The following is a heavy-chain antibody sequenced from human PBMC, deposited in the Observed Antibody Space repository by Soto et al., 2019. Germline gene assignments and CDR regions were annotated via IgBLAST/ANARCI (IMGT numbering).Heavy chain of an antibody. CDR2: MNMDGSRT. V-gene: IGHV3-74*01. Sequence: EVQLVESGGSLVQPGGSLRLSCAASGFTFSIYWMHWVRQAPGKGLVWVSRMNMDGSRTSYADFAKGRFTISRDDAKSTVYLQMSNLRAEDTAVYYCVRGDGDRYDGHGYLGRHWGQGTLVIVSS. J-gene: IGHJ4*02. CDR3: VRGDGDRYDGHGYLGRH. D-gene: IGHD2-21*01. CDR1: GFTFSIYW.